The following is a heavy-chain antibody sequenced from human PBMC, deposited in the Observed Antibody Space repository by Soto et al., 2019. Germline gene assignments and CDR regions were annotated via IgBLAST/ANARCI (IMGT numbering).Heavy chain of an antibody. CDR2: IYSGGST. D-gene: IGHD2-2*01. Sequence: GGSLRLSCAASGFTVSSNYMSWVRQAPGKGLEWVSVIYSGGSTYYADSVKGRFTISRHNSKNTLYLQMNSLRAEDTAVYYCAGRDCSSTSCYGRYYYYYMDVWGKGTTVTVSS. J-gene: IGHJ6*03. CDR1: GFTVSSNY. CDR3: AGRDCSSTSCYGRYYYYYMDV. V-gene: IGHV3-53*04.